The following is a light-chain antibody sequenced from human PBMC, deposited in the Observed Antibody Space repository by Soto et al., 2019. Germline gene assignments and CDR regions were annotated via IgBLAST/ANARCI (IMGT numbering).Light chain of an antibody. J-gene: IGKJ4*01. CDR3: QQANSFPLT. CDR1: QSISNY. V-gene: IGKV1-39*01. CDR2: AAS. Sequence: DIQMTQSPAYLSASVGDRVTLTCRASQSISNYLNWYQQKPGKAPKLLIYAASSLQSGVPSRFSGSRSGTDFTLTITSLQPEDFATYYCQQANSFPLTFGGGTKVDIK.